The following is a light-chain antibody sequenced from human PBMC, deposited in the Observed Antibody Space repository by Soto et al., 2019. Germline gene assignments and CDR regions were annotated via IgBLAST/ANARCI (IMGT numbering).Light chain of an antibody. CDR2: GAS. V-gene: IGKV3-15*01. J-gene: IGKJ1*01. CDR3: QKSNNGHST. Sequence: EILMTQSPATLSVSPGERATLSCRASQSVSSNLAWYKQKPGQAPRLLIYGASTRATGIPARFSGSGSGTEITRTISSLQSEDFAVHYCQKSNNGHSTFGQGTKGEIK. CDR1: QSVSSN.